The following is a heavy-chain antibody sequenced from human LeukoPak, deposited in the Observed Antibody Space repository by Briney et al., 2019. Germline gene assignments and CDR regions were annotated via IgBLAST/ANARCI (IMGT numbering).Heavy chain of an antibody. V-gene: IGHV3-48*03. J-gene: IGHJ3*02. Sequence: GGSLRLSCAVSGFTLSSFEMNWVRQAPGKGLEWISYISSSGSTIYYADSVKGRFTISRDSAKNSLYLQMSSLRAEDTALYYCAGYSATYYVAFDIWGQGTVVTVSS. D-gene: IGHD1-26*01. CDR1: GFTLSSFE. CDR2: ISSSGSTI. CDR3: AGYSATYYVAFDI.